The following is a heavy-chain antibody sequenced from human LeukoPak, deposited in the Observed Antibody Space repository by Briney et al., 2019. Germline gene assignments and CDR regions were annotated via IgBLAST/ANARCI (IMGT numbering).Heavy chain of an antibody. CDR1: GFTFSNYA. V-gene: IGHV3-23*01. D-gene: IGHD3-16*02. CDR2: FSGSGGST. J-gene: IGHJ4*02. CDR3: AKVEMAIVSYLDY. Sequence: PSGGSLGLSCAASGFTFSNYAMNWVRQAPGKGLEGVSAFSGSGGSTYYADSVKGRFTTSRDNSKNTLYQQMNSLRAEVTAVYYCAKVEMAIVSYLDYWGQGALVTVSS.